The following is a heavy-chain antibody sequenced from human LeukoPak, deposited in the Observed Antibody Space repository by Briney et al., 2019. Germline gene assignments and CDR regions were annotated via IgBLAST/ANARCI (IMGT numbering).Heavy chain of an antibody. J-gene: IGHJ4*02. V-gene: IGHV3-23*01. Sequence: GVSLRHSCAASGFTSSSYALNGVRQAPGKGLEWVATVSGSGDRMYHADSVKGRFTISRDNSKNTLYLQMNSLRSEDTAVYYCAKGGVTSYDHWGQGTLVTVSS. CDR1: GFTSSSYA. D-gene: IGHD3-10*01. CDR3: AKGGVTSYDH. CDR2: VSGSGDRM.